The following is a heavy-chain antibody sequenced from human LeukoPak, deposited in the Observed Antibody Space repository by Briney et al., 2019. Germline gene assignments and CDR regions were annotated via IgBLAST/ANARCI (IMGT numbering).Heavy chain of an antibody. Sequence: PGGSLRLSCAASGFTFADYAVHWVRQLPGKGLEWVSLVSADGTRTYYADSVKGRFTISRDDSKNSLHLQMNSLTVEDTAVYYCAKDPHTFYNYGHYYFDYWGQGTLVTVSS. V-gene: IGHV3-43*02. CDR3: AKDPHTFYNYGHYYFDY. CDR1: GFTFADYA. CDR2: VSADGTRT. D-gene: IGHD5-18*01. J-gene: IGHJ4*02.